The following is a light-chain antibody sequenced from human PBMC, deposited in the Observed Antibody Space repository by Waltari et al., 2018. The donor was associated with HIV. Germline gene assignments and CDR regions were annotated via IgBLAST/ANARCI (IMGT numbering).Light chain of an antibody. V-gene: IGLV1-40*01. Sequence: QSVLTQPPSVSGAPGQRVTISCTGSSSNIGAGYDVHWYQQLPGTGPKLLIYANNNRPSGGPDRFSGSKSGTSASLAITGLQAEDEADYYCHSYDASLGGPVVFGGGTKLTVL. J-gene: IGLJ2*01. CDR3: HSYDASLGGPVV. CDR2: ANN. CDR1: SSNIGAGYD.